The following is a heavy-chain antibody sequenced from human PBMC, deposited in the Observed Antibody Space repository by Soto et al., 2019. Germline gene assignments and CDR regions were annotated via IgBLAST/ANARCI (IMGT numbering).Heavy chain of an antibody. Sequence: GGSLRLSCAASGFTFSSYGMHWVRQAPGKGLEWVAVISYDGSNKYYADSVKGRFTISRDNAKNSLYLQMNSLRAEDTAVYYCARGQWELHGIDDYWGQGTLVTVSS. V-gene: IGHV3-30*03. CDR2: ISYDGSNK. J-gene: IGHJ4*02. CDR1: GFTFSSYG. D-gene: IGHD1-26*01. CDR3: ARGQWELHGIDDY.